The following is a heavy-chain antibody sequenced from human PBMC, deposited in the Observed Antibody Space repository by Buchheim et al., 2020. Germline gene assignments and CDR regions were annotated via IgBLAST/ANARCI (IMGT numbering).Heavy chain of an antibody. V-gene: IGHV3-30-3*01. Sequence: QVQLVESGGGVVQPGRSLRLSCAASGFTFSSYAMHWVRQAPGTGLEWVAVISYDGSKKYYADSVKGRFTISRDNSKNTLSLQMNSLRAEDTAVYYCARDIGAVAGKKGYYGMDVWGQGTT. CDR1: GFTFSSYA. CDR2: ISYDGSKK. J-gene: IGHJ6*02. D-gene: IGHD6-19*01. CDR3: ARDIGAVAGKKGYYGMDV.